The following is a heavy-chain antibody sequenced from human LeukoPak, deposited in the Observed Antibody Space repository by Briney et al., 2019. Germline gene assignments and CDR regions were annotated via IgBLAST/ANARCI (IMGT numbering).Heavy chain of an antibody. J-gene: IGHJ5*02. V-gene: IGHV3-30*02. CDR3: ARESGYHGSGFDP. Sequence: GGSLRLSCAASGFTFSSYGMHWVRQAPGKGLEWVAFIRYDGSKKYYADSVKGRFTISRDNAKNTLYLQMNSLRDEDTAVYYCARESGYHGSGFDPWGQGTLVTVSS. CDR1: GFTFSSYG. CDR2: IRYDGSKK. D-gene: IGHD3-10*01.